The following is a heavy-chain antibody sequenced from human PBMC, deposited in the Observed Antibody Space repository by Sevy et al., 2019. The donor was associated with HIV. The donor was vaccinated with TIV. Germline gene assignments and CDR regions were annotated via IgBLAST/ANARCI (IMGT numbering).Heavy chain of an antibody. V-gene: IGHV3-30*18. CDR1: GFTFSDYG. CDR3: AKVRCRFCSCGSSDFFDN. CDR2: ISYDGSTK. J-gene: IGHJ4*02. D-gene: IGHD2-15*01. Sequence: GGSLRLSCAASGFTFSDYGMNWFRQAPGRGLEWVAVISYDGSTKYYSDSVKGRFTISRDNSKDTLFLQMNSLRAEDTAVYYCAKVRCRFCSCGSSDFFDNWGQGTLVTVSS.